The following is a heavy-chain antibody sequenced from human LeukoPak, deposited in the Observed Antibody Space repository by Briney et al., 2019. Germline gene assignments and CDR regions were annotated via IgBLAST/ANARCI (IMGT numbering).Heavy chain of an antibody. Sequence: GGSLRLSYAASGFTFSSYSMNWVRQAPGKGLEWVSSISSSSSYIYYADSVKGRFTISRDNAKNSLYLQMNSLRAEDTAVYYCARDFWGFYGSGSYFANAPHYYYYMDVWGKGTTVTVSS. CDR3: ARDFWGFYGSGSYFANAPHYYYYMDV. D-gene: IGHD3-10*01. CDR2: ISSSSSYI. J-gene: IGHJ6*03. V-gene: IGHV3-21*01. CDR1: GFTFSSYS.